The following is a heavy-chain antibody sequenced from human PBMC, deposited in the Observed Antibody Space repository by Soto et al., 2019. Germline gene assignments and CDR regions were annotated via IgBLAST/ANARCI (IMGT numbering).Heavy chain of an antibody. V-gene: IGHV3-66*01. Sequence: EVQLVESGGGLVQPGGSLRLSCAASGFTVSDNYMNWVRQAPGKGLEWVAVIYRGTTYYADSVKGRFTISRDNSKNTLYLQMSSLIPEDTAVCYGASDVDGRDYDSTVYSFDYWGQGTLVAVSS. CDR2: IYRGTT. CDR1: GFTVSDNY. D-gene: IGHD3-22*01. CDR3: ASDVDGRDYDSTVYSFDY. J-gene: IGHJ4*02.